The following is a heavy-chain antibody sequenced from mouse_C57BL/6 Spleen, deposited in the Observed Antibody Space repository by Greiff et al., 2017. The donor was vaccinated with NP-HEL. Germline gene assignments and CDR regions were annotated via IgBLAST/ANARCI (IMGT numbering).Heavy chain of an antibody. Sequence: DVMLVESGEGLVKPGGSLKLSCAASGFTFSSYAMSWVRQTPEKRLEWVAYISSGGDYIYYADTVKGRFTISRDNARNTLYLQMSSLKSEDTAMYYCTRAPHLRYDYAMDYWGQVTSVTVSS. D-gene: IGHD1-1*01. V-gene: IGHV5-9-1*02. J-gene: IGHJ4*01. CDR1: GFTFSSYA. CDR3: TRAPHLRYDYAMDY. CDR2: ISSGGDYI.